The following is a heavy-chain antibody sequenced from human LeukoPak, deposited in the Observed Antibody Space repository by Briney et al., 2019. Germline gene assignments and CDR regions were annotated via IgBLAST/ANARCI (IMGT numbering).Heavy chain of an antibody. V-gene: IGHV1-2*06. Sequence: ASVKVSCKASGYTFTGYYMHWVRQAPGQGLEWMGRINPNNGGTNYAQKFQGRVTMTRDTSISTAYMELSRLRSDDTAVYYCARSGQSGYGDSSWGYWGQGTLVTVSS. D-gene: IGHD4-17*01. J-gene: IGHJ4*02. CDR2: INPNNGGT. CDR3: ARSGQSGYGDSSWGY. CDR1: GYTFTGYY.